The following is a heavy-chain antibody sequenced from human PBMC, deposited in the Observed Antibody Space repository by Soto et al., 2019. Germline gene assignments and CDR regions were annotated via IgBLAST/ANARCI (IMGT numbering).Heavy chain of an antibody. D-gene: IGHD2-2*01. CDR1: GGTFSSYA. J-gene: IGHJ4*02. CDR2: IIPIFGTA. CDR3: ARDCSSTSCSFDY. Sequence: ASVKVSCKASGGTFSSYAISWVRQAPGQGLEWMGGIIPIFGTANYAQKFQGRVTITADKSTSTAYMELSSLRSEDTAVYYCARDCSSTSCSFDYWGQGTLVTVSS. V-gene: IGHV1-69*06.